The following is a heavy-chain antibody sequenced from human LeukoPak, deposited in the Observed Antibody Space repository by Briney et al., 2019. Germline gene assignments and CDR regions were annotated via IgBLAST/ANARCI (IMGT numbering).Heavy chain of an antibody. J-gene: IGHJ5*02. V-gene: IGHV3-21*01. CDR1: GFTLSSYS. Sequence: PGGSLRLSCAASGFTLSSYSMNWVRQAPGKGLEWVSSISRSSALYYADSVKGRFTISRDNAKNSLYLQMNSLRAGDTAVYYCARAGIVGTTMAWFDPWGQGTLVTVSS. D-gene: IGHD1-26*01. CDR2: ISRSSAL. CDR3: ARAGIVGTTMAWFDP.